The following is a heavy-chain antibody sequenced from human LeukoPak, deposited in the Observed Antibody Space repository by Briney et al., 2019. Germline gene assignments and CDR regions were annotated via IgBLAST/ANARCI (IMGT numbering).Heavy chain of an antibody. V-gene: IGHV3-64*01. D-gene: IGHD2-21*02. Sequence: GGSLRLSCAASGFTFSSYAMHWVRQAPGKGLEYVSAISSNGGSTYYANSVKGRFTISRDNSKNTLYLQMGSLRAEDMAVYYCARESDCGGDCYSPYFDYWGQGTLVTVSS. CDR2: ISSNGGST. CDR3: ARESDCGGDCYSPYFDY. CDR1: GFTFSSYA. J-gene: IGHJ4*02.